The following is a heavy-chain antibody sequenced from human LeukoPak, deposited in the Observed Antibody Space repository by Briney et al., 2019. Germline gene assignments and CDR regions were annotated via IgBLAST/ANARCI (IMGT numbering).Heavy chain of an antibody. J-gene: IGHJ4*02. CDR1: GFTFSSYS. D-gene: IGHD3-10*01. Sequence: GGSLRLSCAASGFTFSSYSMNWVRQAPGKGLEWVAVIWYDGSNKYYADSVKGRFTISRDNSKNTLYLQMNSLRAEDTAVYYCARSITMVRGVIGVIGYWGQGTLVTVSS. CDR2: IWYDGSNK. CDR3: ARSITMVRGVIGVIGY. V-gene: IGHV3-33*08.